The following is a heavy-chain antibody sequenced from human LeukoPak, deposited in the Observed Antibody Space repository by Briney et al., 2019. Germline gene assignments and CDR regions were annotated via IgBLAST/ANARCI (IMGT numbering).Heavy chain of an antibody. CDR1: GGTFSSYA. CDR3: ATCIAAAGTRWFDP. V-gene: IGHV1-69*04. D-gene: IGHD6-13*01. J-gene: IGHJ5*02. CDR2: IIPIFGIA. Sequence: VASVKVSCKASGGTFSSYAISWVRQAPGQGLEWMGRIIPIFGIANYAQKFQGRVTITADKSTSTAYVELSSLRSEDTAVYYCATCIAAAGTRWFDPWGQGTLVTVSS.